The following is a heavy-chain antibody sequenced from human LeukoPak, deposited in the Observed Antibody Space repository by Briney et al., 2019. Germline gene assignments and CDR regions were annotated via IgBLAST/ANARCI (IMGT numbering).Heavy chain of an antibody. J-gene: IGHJ4*02. CDR1: GFTFSNYG. CDR3: AKVLEQLVPDY. V-gene: IGHV3-21*01. D-gene: IGHD6-6*01. Sequence: GGSLRLSCAASGFTFSNYGMNWVRQAPGKGLEWVSYISSSSSYIYYADSVKGRFTISRDNAKNSLYLQMNSLRAEDSAVYYCAKVLEQLVPDYWGQGTLVTVSS. CDR2: ISSSSSYI.